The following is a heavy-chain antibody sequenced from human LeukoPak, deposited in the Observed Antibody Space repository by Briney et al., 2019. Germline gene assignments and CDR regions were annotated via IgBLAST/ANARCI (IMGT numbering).Heavy chain of an antibody. CDR2: IYYSGST. CDR3: ARHDLNDILTGYCPDCAFDI. Sequence: PSETLSLTCTVSGGSISSSSYYWGWIRQPPGTGLEWIGSIYYSGSTYYNPSLKSRVTISVDTSKNQFSLKLSSVTAADTAVYYCARHDLNDILTGYCPDCAFDIWGQGTMVTVSS. CDR1: GGSISSSSYY. J-gene: IGHJ3*02. V-gene: IGHV4-39*01. D-gene: IGHD3-9*01.